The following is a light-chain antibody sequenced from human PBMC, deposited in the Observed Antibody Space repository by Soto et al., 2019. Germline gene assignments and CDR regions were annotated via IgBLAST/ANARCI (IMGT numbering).Light chain of an antibody. Sequence: DIQMTQSPSTLSASVGDRVTITCRANQSISLRLAWYQQKVGKAPKLLISKASTLESGVPSRFSGSGSGTEFTLTITSMQPDDFASYFCQQYKSYSTFGQGTKVEI. J-gene: IGKJ1*01. CDR3: QQYKSYST. V-gene: IGKV1-5*03. CDR2: KAS. CDR1: QSISLR.